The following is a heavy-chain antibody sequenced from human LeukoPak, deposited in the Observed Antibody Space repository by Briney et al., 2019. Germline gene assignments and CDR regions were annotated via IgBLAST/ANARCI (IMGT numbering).Heavy chain of an antibody. D-gene: IGHD5-24*01. CDR1: GFMFSSNW. CDR3: AKEGRSLQTY. V-gene: IGHV3-7*03. CDR2: IKEDGTET. Sequence: GGSLRLSCAASGFMFSSNWMSWVRLAPGKGLEWVTNIKEDGTETYYVDSVKGRFTISRDNAKNSLYLQMNSLRVEDAAVYYCAKEGRSLQTYWGQGTLVTVSS. J-gene: IGHJ4*02.